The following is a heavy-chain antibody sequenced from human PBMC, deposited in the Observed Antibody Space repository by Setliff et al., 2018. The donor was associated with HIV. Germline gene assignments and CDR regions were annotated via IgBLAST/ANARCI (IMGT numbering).Heavy chain of an antibody. D-gene: IGHD3-22*01. Sequence: PSETLSLTCALSGGSISSSNWWSWVRQPPGKGLEWIGDIYHSGSTYYNPSLKSRVTISVDTSKNQFSLNLSSVTAADTAVYYCARCSYDSSGYYYYYFDYWGQGTLVTVSS. CDR2: IYHSGST. V-gene: IGHV4-4*02. J-gene: IGHJ4*02. CDR3: ARCSYDSSGYYYYYFDY. CDR1: GGSISSSNW.